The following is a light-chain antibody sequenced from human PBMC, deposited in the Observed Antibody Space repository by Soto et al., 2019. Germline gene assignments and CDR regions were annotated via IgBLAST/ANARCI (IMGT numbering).Light chain of an antibody. V-gene: IGKV3D-15*01. J-gene: IGKJ4*01. CDR1: QNVNNN. CDR3: QQYESWPLT. Sequence: EIVMTQSPATLSESPGERATLSCRASQNVNNNLAWYQQRPGQAPRLLIYGASTRAADVAARFSGTGSGTEFTLTISSLQSEDLAVYHCQQYESWPLTFGGGTKVEVK. CDR2: GAS.